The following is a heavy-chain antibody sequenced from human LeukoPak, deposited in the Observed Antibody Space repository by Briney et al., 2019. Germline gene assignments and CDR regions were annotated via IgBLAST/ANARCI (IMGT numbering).Heavy chain of an antibody. CDR2: INSDGSST. CDR1: GFTFSSYW. D-gene: IGHD2-21*02. V-gene: IGHV3-74*01. CDR3: TRQVVTLSSDAFDI. J-gene: IGHJ3*02. Sequence: GGSLRLSCAASGFTFSSYWMHWVRQAPGKGLVWVSRINSDGSSTSYADSVKGRFTISRDNAKNTLYLQMNSLRAEDTAVYYCTRQVVTLSSDAFDIWGQGTMVTVSS.